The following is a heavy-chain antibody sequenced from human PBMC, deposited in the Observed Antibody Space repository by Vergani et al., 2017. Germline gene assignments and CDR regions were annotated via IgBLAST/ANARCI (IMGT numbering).Heavy chain of an antibody. CDR3: ATRSYDRVDY. CDR1: GGPISSSSYY. CDR2: IYSSGIT. D-gene: IGHD3-3*01. V-gene: IGHV4-61*02. Sequence: QVQLQESGPGLVKPSQTLSLTCTVSGGPISSSSYYWNWIRQPAGKGLEWIGRIYSSGITNYNPSLKSRVTISIDTSKNQFSLKLNSVTAADTAVYYCATRSYDRVDYWGKGALVSVSS. J-gene: IGHJ4*02.